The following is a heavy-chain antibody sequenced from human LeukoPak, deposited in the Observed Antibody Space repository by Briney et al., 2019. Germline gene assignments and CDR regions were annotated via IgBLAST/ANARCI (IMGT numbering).Heavy chain of an antibody. V-gene: IGHV3-48*03. Sequence: GGSLRLSCAASGFTFSSYEMNWVRQAPGKGLEWVSYISSSGSTTYYAASVKGRFTISRDNAKNSLYLQMNSLRVEDTAVYYCASQKGRIAVAVDHWGQGTLVTVSS. CDR2: ISSSGSTT. J-gene: IGHJ4*02. CDR3: ASQKGRIAVAVDH. D-gene: IGHD6-19*01. CDR1: GFTFSSYE.